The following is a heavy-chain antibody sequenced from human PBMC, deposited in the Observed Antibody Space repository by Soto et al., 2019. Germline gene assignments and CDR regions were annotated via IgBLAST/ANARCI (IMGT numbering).Heavy chain of an antibody. V-gene: IGHV1-2*04. CDR3: ARGKYSSSSVNWFDP. CDR2: INPNSGGT. D-gene: IGHD6-6*01. J-gene: IGHJ5*02. Sequence: ASVKVSCKASGYTFTGYYMHWVRQAPGQGLEWMGWINPNSGGTNYAQKFQGWVTMTRDTSISTAYMELSRLRSDDTAVYYCARGKYSSSSVNWFDPWGQGTLVTVPS. CDR1: GYTFTGYY.